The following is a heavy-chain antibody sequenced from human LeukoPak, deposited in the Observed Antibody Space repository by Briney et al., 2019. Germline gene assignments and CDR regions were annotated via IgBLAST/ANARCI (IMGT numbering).Heavy chain of an antibody. V-gene: IGHV1-2*06. J-gene: IGHJ4*02. Sequence: GASVKVSCKASGYTFTGYYMHWVRQAPGQGLEWMGRINPNSGGTNYAQKFQGRVAMTRDTSISTAYMALSRLRSDDTAVYYCAIIAVAGSLDYWGQGTLVTVSS. CDR1: GYTFTGYY. CDR2: INPNSGGT. CDR3: AIIAVAGSLDY. D-gene: IGHD6-19*01.